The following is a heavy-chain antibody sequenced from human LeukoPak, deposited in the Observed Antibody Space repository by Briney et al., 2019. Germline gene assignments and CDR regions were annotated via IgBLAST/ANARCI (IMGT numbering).Heavy chain of an antibody. CDR2: INHSGST. Sequence: PSETLSLTCAVYGGSFSGYYWSWIRQAPGKGLEWIGEINHSGSTNYNPSLKSRVTISVDTSKNQFSLKLSSVTAADTAVYYCARGAHWITMVRGVRGWFDPWGQGTLVTVSS. CDR1: GGSFSGYY. D-gene: IGHD3-10*01. J-gene: IGHJ5*02. V-gene: IGHV4-34*01. CDR3: ARGAHWITMVRGVRGWFDP.